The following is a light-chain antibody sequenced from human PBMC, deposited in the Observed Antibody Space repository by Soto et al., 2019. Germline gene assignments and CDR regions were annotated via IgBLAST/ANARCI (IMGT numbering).Light chain of an antibody. CDR3: QSYDTNLSGGSL. V-gene: IGLV1-40*01. CDR1: SSNIGAGFD. CDR2: GSN. J-gene: IGLJ1*01. Sequence: QSVLTQSPSVSGAPGQRISISCTGTSSNIGAGFDVHWYQQLPATAPKLLIYGSNNRPSGVPDRFSGSKSGTSASLAITGLQAEDEADYYCQSYDTNLSGGSLFGTGTKLTVL.